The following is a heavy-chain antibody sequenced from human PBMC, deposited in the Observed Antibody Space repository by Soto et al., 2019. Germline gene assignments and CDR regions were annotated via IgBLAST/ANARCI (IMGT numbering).Heavy chain of an antibody. CDR3: TTYIVVVPAAIRYYYYGMDV. D-gene: IGHD2-2*01. J-gene: IGHJ6*02. V-gene: IGHV3-15*01. Sequence: GSLRLSCAASGFTFSNAWMSWVRQAPGKGLEWVGRIKSKTDGGTTDYAAPVKGRFTISSDDSKNTLYLQMNSLKTEDTAVYYCTTYIVVVPAAIRYYYYGMDVWGQGTTVTVSS. CDR1: GFTFSNAW. CDR2: IKSKTDGGTT.